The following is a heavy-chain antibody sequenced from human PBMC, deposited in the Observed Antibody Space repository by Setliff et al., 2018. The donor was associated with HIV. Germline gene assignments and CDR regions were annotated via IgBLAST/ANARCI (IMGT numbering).Heavy chain of an antibody. Sequence: PGGSLRLSCAASGFTFSDHYMGWIRQAPGKGLEWVSYISSSGSTISYADSVKGRFTISRDNAKNSLYLQMNSLRADDTAVYFCARALKCRSLLCHYYMDVWGKGTTVTVSS. CDR1: GFTFSDHY. CDR3: ARALKCRSLLCHYYMDV. CDR2: ISSSGSTI. D-gene: IGHD2-2*01. J-gene: IGHJ6*03. V-gene: IGHV3-11*04.